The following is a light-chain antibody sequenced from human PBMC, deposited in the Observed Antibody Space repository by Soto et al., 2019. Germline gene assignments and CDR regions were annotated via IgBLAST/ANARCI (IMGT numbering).Light chain of an antibody. CDR1: QCISSW. CDR2: DAS. CDR3: QQYNSSSPT. Sequence: DMQMTQSLSTLPASVGDRVTITCRASQCISSWLAWYQQKPGKAPKLLIYDASSLESGVPSRFSGSGSGTEVTLTISSLQPDDFATYYCQQYNSSSPTFGQGTKLEIK. V-gene: IGKV1-5*01. J-gene: IGKJ2*01.